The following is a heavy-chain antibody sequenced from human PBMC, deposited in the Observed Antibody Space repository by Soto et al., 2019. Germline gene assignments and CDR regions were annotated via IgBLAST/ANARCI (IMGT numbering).Heavy chain of an antibody. CDR1: GASINNNDYY. V-gene: IGHV4-30-4*01. J-gene: IGHJ2*01. Sequence: SETLSLTCTVSGASINNNDYYWSWIRQTPGKGLEWIGYVYYSGTMDYIPSLKSRLSMSIDKSQNQFTLKLNSVTAADTATYYCARMSYFYDKWYFDLWGRGTLDTVSS. CDR3: ARMSYFYDKWYFDL. D-gene: IGHD3-22*01. CDR2: VYYSGTM.